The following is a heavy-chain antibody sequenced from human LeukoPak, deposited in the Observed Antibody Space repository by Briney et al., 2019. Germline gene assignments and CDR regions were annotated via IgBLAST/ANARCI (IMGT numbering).Heavy chain of an antibody. D-gene: IGHD5-24*01. CDR1: GFTFSSYE. CDR2: ISSSGSTI. J-gene: IGHJ4*02. V-gene: IGHV3-48*03. Sequence: GGSLRLSCAASGFTFSSYEMNWVRQAPGKGLEWVSYISSSGSTIHYADSVKGRFTISRDNAKNSLYLQMNSLRAEDTAVYYCAGKPRDGYNDGRFDFWGQGTLVTVSS. CDR3: AGKPRDGYNDGRFDF.